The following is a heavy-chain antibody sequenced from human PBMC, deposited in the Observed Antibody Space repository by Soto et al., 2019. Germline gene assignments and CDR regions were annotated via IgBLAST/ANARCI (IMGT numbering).Heavy chain of an antibody. CDR3: ARDGAVGATLDY. CDR2: INPSGGST. V-gene: IGHV1-46*01. CDR1: GYTFTSYY. D-gene: IGHD1-26*01. Sequence: QVQLVQSGAEVKKPGASVKVSCKASGYTFTSYYMPWVRQAPGQGLEWMGIINPSGGSTSYAQKIQGRVTMTRDTSTSTVYMELSSLRSEDTAVYYCARDGAVGATLDYWGQGTLVTVSS. J-gene: IGHJ4*02.